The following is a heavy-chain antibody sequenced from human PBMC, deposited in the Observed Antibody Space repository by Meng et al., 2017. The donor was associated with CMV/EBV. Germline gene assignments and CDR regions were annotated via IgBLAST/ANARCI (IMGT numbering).Heavy chain of an antibody. V-gene: IGHV3-66*02. D-gene: IGHD3-22*01. CDR1: GFIVSSNY. J-gene: IGHJ4*02. Sequence: SGFIVSSNYMRWVRQAPGKGLEWVSVIYSGGSTYYADSVKSRFTISRDNSKNTLYLQMNSLRAEDTAVYYCARASRFGGYYPPFFDYWGQGTLVTVSS. CDR2: IYSGGST. CDR3: ARASRFGGYYPPFFDY.